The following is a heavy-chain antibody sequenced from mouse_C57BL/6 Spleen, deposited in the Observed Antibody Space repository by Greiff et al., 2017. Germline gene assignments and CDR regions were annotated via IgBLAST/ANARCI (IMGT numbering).Heavy chain of an antibody. D-gene: IGHD2-2*01. CDR2: IWSGGST. CDR3: ARGGVTTWDYYAMDY. Sequence: VQLVESGPGLVQPSQSLSITCTVSGFSLTSYGVHWVRQSPGKGLEWLGVIWSGGSTDYNAAFISRLSISKDNSKSQVFFKMNSLQADDTAIYYCARGGVTTWDYYAMDYWGQGTSVTVSS. J-gene: IGHJ4*01. CDR1: GFSLTSYG. V-gene: IGHV2-2*01.